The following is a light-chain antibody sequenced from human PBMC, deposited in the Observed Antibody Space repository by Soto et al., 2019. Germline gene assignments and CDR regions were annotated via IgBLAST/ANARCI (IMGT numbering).Light chain of an antibody. Sequence: IQLTQSPSSLSPSVGDSVTITCRASQGVSRYLSWYQQKPGRAPILLISAASTLQSGVPARFSGSGSGTDFALSITSLQPEDFATYYCQQLNTYPVTFGGGTKVDIK. CDR2: AAS. CDR1: QGVSRY. CDR3: QQLNTYPVT. V-gene: IGKV1-9*01. J-gene: IGKJ4*01.